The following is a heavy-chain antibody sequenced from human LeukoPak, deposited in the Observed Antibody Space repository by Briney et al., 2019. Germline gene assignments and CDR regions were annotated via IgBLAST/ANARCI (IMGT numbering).Heavy chain of an antibody. V-gene: IGHV3-30*18. CDR3: AKSHFVYSGYDQGFSDY. Sequence: PGGSLRLSCAASGFTFSSYAMSWVRQAPGKGLEWVAVISYDGSNKYYADAVKGRFTVSRDNSKKTLYLQMNSLRAEDTAVYYCAKSHFVYSGYDQGFSDYWGQGTLVTVSS. CDR2: ISYDGSNK. J-gene: IGHJ4*02. D-gene: IGHD5-12*01. CDR1: GFTFSSYA.